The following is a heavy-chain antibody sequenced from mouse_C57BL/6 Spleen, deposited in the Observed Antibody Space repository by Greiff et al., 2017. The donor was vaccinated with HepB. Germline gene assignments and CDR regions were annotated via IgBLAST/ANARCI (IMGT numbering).Heavy chain of an antibody. CDR1: GYTFTDYE. CDR2: IDPETGGT. J-gene: IGHJ2*01. V-gene: IGHV1-15*01. Sequence: VQLQQSGAELVRPGASVTLSCKASGYTFTDYEMHWVKQTPVHGLEWIGAIDPETGGTAYNQKFKGKAILTADKSSSTAYMELRSLTSEDSAVYYCTSGGRGYFDYWGQGTTLTVSS. CDR3: TSGGRGYFDY.